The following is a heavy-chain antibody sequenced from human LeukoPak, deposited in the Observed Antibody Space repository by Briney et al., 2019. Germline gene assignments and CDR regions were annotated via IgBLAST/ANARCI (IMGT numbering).Heavy chain of an antibody. CDR1: GGSIVSHY. CDR3: AKDSSTWGNLAGHFDS. D-gene: IGHD6-13*01. V-gene: IGHV4-4*07. Sequence: SETLSLICTVSGGSIVSHYWNWIRQPAGRGLEWIGRFYASGTTNTSPSLKGRVTMSVDTSKNQFSLKLSSVTAADTAVYYCAKDSSTWGNLAGHFDSWGQGTLVTVSS. J-gene: IGHJ4*02. CDR2: FYASGTT.